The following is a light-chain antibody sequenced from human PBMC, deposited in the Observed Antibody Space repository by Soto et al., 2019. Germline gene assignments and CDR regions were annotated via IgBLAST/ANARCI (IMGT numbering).Light chain of an antibody. Sequence: QSALAQPASVSGSPGQSITISCTGTSSEVGKYNLVSWYQQHPGKAPKVMILQGYKRPSGVSNRFSGSKFGNTASLTISGLQAEDEAEYYCCAYAATYTYVFGTGTKVTVL. CDR1: SSEVGKYNL. V-gene: IGLV2-23*01. CDR2: QGY. CDR3: CAYAATYTYV. J-gene: IGLJ1*01.